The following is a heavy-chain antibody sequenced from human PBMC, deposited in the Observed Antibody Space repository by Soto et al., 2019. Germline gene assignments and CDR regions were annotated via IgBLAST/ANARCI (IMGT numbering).Heavy chain of an antibody. D-gene: IGHD3-16*01. CDR1: GFTFSSYA. CDR3: AKVAYDYIWGSYGPGYMDV. Sequence: GGSLRLSCAASGFTFSSYAMSWVRQAPGKGLEWVSAISGSGGSTYYADSVKVRFTISRDNSKNTLYLQMNSLRAEDTAVYYCAKVAYDYIWGSYGPGYMDVWGKGTTVTVSS. V-gene: IGHV3-23*01. J-gene: IGHJ6*03. CDR2: ISGSGGST.